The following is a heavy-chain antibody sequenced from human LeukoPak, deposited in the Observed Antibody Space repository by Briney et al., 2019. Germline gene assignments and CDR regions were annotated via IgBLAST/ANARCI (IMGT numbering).Heavy chain of an antibody. D-gene: IGHD6-19*01. CDR1: GFTFSSYE. V-gene: IGHV3-48*03. Sequence: GGSLRLSCAASGFTFSSYEMNWVRQAPGKGLEWVSYISSSGSTIYYADSVKDRFTISRDNSKNTLYLQMNSLRAEDTALYYCATSSGWYPKYFDYWGQGTLVTVSS. CDR3: ATSSGWYPKYFDY. J-gene: IGHJ4*02. CDR2: ISSSGSTI.